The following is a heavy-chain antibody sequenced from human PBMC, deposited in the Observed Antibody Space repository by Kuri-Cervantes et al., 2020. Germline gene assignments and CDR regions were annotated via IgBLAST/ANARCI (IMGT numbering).Heavy chain of an antibody. CDR2: MRKDGNKE. Sequence: GESLKISCAGSTFTPALHWINWFRQAPGKGLEWVANMRKDGNKESYADSVRGRFTISRDNAKNSLYLQMNSLRAEDTAVYYCARERRRTCGGGCYPGHWFDPWGQGTLVTVSS. CDR3: ARERRRTCGGGCYPGHWFDP. D-gene: IGHD2-21*02. J-gene: IGHJ5*02. V-gene: IGHV3-7*01. CDR1: TFTPALHW.